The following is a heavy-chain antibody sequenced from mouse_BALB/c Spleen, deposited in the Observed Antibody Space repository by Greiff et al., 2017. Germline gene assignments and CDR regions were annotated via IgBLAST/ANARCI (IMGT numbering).Heavy chain of an antibody. J-gene: IGHJ4*01. V-gene: IGHV1-82*01. CDR2: IYPGDGDT. Sequence: QVQLQQSGPELVKPGASVKISCKASGYAFSSSWMNWVKQRPGQGLEWIGRIYPGDGDTNYNGKFKGKATLTADKSSSTAYMQLSSLTSVDSAVYFCAREGDYYGNYLYAMDYWGQGTSVTVSS. CDR1: GYAFSSSW. D-gene: IGHD2-1*01. CDR3: AREGDYYGNYLYAMDY.